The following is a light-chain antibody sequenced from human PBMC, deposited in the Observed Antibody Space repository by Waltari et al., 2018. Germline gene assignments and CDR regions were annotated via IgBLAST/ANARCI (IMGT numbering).Light chain of an antibody. CDR3: MQGLHLPRT. J-gene: IGKJ1*01. CDR1: QTLLHSDGQTY. CDR2: AVS. V-gene: IGKV2-29*02. Sequence: DVVMTQTPLSLSVTPGQPASISCKSSQTLLHSDGQTYLYWFLQKPGQSPQLLIYAVSSRLSGRSTKFRGIGSGTDFTLKISRVEAEDVGIYYCMQGLHLPRTFGQGTKVEMK.